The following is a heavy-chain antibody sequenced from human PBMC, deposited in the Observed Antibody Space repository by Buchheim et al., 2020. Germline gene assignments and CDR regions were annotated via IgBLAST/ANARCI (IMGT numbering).Heavy chain of an antibody. CDR1: GDTFNTYA. J-gene: IGHJ4*02. V-gene: IGHV1-69*04. CDR3: TRAFIGAGPGQIDY. D-gene: IGHD3-3*01. CDR2: IIPTLGVI. Sequence: QVQLVQSGADVKKPGSSVKVSCKASGDTFNTYAISWARQAPGQGPEWMGRIIPTLGVIHYAQKFQGRVTITALKSTNTAYMMLRAVRSEDTADYYGTRAFIGAGPGQIDYWGPGTL.